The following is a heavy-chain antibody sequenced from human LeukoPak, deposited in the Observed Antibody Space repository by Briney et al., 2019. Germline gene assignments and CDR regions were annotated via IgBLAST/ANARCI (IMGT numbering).Heavy chain of an antibody. V-gene: IGHV3-30*01. J-gene: IGHJ4*02. CDR2: ISYDGSDK. D-gene: IGHD2-2*02. CDR3: ARVASQYQLLYWPDY. CDR1: GFTFSSYA. Sequence: PGGSLRLSCAASGFTFSSYAMHWVRQAPGKGLEWVAVISYDGSDKYYADSVKGRFTISRDNSKNTLYLQMNSLRAEDTAVYYCARVASQYQLLYWPDYWGQGTLVTISS.